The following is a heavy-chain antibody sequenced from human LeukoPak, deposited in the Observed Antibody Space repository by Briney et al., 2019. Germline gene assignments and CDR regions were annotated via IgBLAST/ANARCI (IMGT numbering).Heavy chain of an antibody. CDR1: GYTFTSYG. CDR2: ISAYNGNT. CDR3: ARDLPHDY. J-gene: IGHJ4*02. Sequence: GESLKISCKGSGYTFTSYGISWVRQAPGQGLEWMGWISAYNGNTNYAQKFQGRVTMTTDTSTSTAYMELRSLRSDDTAVYYCARDLPHDYWGQGTLVTVSP. V-gene: IGHV1-18*01.